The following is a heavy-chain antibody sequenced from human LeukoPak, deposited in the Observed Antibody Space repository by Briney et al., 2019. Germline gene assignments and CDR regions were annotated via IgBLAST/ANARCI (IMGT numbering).Heavy chain of an antibody. CDR1: GFTFDDYA. J-gene: IGHJ3*02. Sequence: GGSLRLSCAASGFTFDDYAMHWIRKAQGQALDRVSGISWNSGSIGYADSVKGRFTISRDNAKNSLYLQMNSLRAEDTALYDCAGYRQPDDAFDIWGQGTMVTVSS. D-gene: IGHD5-18*01. CDR2: ISWNSGSI. V-gene: IGHV3-9*01. CDR3: AGYRQPDDAFDI.